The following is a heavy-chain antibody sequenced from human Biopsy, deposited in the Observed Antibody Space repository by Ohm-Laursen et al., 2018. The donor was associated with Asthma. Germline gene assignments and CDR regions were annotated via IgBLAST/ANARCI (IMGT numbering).Heavy chain of an antibody. J-gene: IGHJ4*02. CDR2: ISYDGSNK. CDR1: GFTFSSYG. V-gene: IGHV3-30*03. D-gene: IGHD6-19*01. Sequence: SLRLSCAASGFTFSSYGMHWVRQAPGKGLEWVAVISYDGSNKYYADSVKGRFTISRDNSKNTLYLQMNSLRAEDTAVYFCARESSVAGSSDFDYWGQGTLVTVSS. CDR3: ARESSVAGSSDFDY.